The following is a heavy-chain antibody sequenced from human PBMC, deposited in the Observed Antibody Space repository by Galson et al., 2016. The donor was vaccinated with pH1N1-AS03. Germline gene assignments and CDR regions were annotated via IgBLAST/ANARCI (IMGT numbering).Heavy chain of an antibody. Sequence: SLRLSCAASGFSFGVYGMGWVRQAPGKGLEWVGFIRSEAYGETTEYAASVKDRFTISRGDSRTIAYLQMDSLQTEDTAVYYCTRNKPYYFDSTGDNNKMYYYYMDVWGKGTTVTVSS. V-gene: IGHV3-49*04. D-gene: IGHD3-22*01. CDR2: IRSEAYGETT. CDR3: TRNKPYYFDSTGDNNKMYYYYMDV. J-gene: IGHJ6*03. CDR1: GFSFGVYG.